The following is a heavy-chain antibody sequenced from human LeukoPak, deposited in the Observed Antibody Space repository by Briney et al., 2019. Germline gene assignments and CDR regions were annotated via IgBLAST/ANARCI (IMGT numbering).Heavy chain of an antibody. CDR2: IKSKTDGGTT. CDR1: GFTFSNAW. Sequence: GGSLRLSCAASGFTFSNAWMSWVRQAPGKGLEWVGRIKSKTDGGTTDYAAPVKGRFTISRDDSKNTLYLQMNSLKTEDTAVYYCTTDLNYYISGSYYSVVYWGQGTLVTVSS. D-gene: IGHD3-10*01. J-gene: IGHJ4*02. V-gene: IGHV3-15*01. CDR3: TTDLNYYISGSYYSVVY.